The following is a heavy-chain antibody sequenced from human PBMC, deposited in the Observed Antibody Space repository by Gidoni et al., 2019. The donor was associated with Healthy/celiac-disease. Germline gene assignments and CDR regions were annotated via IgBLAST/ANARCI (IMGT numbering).Heavy chain of an antibody. V-gene: IGHV4-34*01. CDR3: AREREAGPEYGGGGCYQPHDY. J-gene: IGHJ4*02. CDR1: GGCFSGYY. D-gene: IGHD2-21*02. CDR2: INQSGST. Sequence: QVQPQQWGAGSLKPSETLSLTCAVYGGCFSGYYWSWIRQPPGKGLEWLGEINQSGSTNYNPSHESRVTISVDTSKSQFSLKLSSVTAADTAVYYCAREREAGPEYGGGGCYQPHDYWGQGTLVTVSS.